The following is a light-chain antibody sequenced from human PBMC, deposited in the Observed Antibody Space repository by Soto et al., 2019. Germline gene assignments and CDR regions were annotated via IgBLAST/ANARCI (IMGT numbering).Light chain of an antibody. V-gene: IGKV1-12*01. CDR2: GAS. J-gene: IGKJ3*01. CDR1: QDVGSS. CDR3: QQANSFAVT. Sequence: DIPMTQSPPSVFASVGDRVTITCRATQDVGSSLGWYQQKPGKAPQLLIYGASILHNGAPSKFSGSRSGTNVTLTISSLQPEDSATYYCQQANSFAVTFGPGTKVDIK.